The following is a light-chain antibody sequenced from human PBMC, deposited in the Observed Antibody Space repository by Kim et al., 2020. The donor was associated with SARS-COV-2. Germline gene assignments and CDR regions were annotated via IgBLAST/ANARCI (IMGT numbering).Light chain of an antibody. J-gene: IGKJ1*01. Sequence: PGERATLSCRASQSVSSSYLAWYPQKPGQAPRLLIYGASSRATGIPDRFSGSGSGTDFTLTISRLEPEDFAVYYCQQYGSSPPWTFGQGTKVDIK. V-gene: IGKV3-20*01. CDR2: GAS. CDR3: QQYGSSPPWT. CDR1: QSVSSSY.